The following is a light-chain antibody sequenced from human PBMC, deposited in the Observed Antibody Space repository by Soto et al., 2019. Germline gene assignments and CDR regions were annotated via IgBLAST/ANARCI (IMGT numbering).Light chain of an antibody. J-gene: IGKJ1*01. CDR3: QQYNNWPQT. V-gene: IGKV3-15*01. Sequence: EIVMTQSPATLSVSPGERATLSCRASQSVSSNLAWYQQKPGQAPRLLIYGVSTRATGIPARFSGNGSGTEFPLTISSLQSEDFEVYYCQQYNNWPQTFGQGTKVEIK. CDR1: QSVSSN. CDR2: GVS.